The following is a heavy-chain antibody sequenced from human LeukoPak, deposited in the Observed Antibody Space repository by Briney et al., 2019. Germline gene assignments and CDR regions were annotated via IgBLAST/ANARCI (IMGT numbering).Heavy chain of an antibody. Sequence: GTSLRLSCAASGFTFSSYWMNWVRQAPGKGLEWVANIKRDGSEKYYVDSVKGRFTISRDNAKNSLYLQMNSLRAEDTAVYYCARLGIATASDDYWGQGTLVTVSS. CDR3: ARLGIATASDDY. CDR1: GFTFSSYW. CDR2: IKRDGSEK. D-gene: IGHD6-13*01. J-gene: IGHJ4*02. V-gene: IGHV3-7*01.